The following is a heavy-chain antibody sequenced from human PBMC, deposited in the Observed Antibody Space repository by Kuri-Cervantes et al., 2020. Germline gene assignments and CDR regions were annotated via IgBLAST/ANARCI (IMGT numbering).Heavy chain of an antibody. Sequence: ESLKISCTVSGGSISSYYWSWIRQPAGKGLEWIGEINHSGSTNYNPSLKSRVTISVDTSKNQFSLKLSSVTAADTAVYYCARRQASHITIFEVVIKTRYYFDYWGQGTLVTVSS. CDR2: INHSGST. D-gene: IGHD3-3*01. CDR1: GGSISSYY. J-gene: IGHJ4*02. V-gene: IGHV4-34*01. CDR3: ARRQASHITIFEVVIKTRYYFDY.